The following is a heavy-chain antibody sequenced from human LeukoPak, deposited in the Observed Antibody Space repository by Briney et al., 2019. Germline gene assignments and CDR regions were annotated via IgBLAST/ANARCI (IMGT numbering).Heavy chain of an antibody. Sequence: SETLSLTCTVSGGSISSSSYYWGWIRQPPGKGLEWIGSIYYSGSTYYNPSLKSRVTISVDTSKNQFSLKLSSVTAADTAVYYCARGGNGIVGATYFYYYYMDVWGKGTTVTISS. CDR1: GGSISSSSYY. CDR2: IYYSGST. CDR3: ARGGNGIVGATYFYYYYMDV. J-gene: IGHJ6*03. D-gene: IGHD1-26*01. V-gene: IGHV4-39*07.